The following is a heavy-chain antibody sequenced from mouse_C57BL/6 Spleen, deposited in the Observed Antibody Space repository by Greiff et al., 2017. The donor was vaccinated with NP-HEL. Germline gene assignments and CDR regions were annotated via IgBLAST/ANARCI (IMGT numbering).Heavy chain of an antibody. CDR2: IYPGAGDT. V-gene: IGHV1-80*01. J-gene: IGHJ4*01. Sequence: VQLQPSGAELVKPGASVKIFCQASGYAFSSYWMNWVKQRPGKGLVWIGQIYPGAGDTNYNGKCKGKATLTADKSSSTAYMQLSSLTSEDSAVYFCAFFITTVVATVDYWGQGTSVTVSS. CDR1: GYAFSSYW. D-gene: IGHD1-1*01. CDR3: AFFITTVVATVDY.